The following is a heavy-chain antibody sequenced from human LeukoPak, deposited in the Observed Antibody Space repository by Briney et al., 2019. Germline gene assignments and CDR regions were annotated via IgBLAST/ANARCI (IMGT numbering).Heavy chain of an antibody. CDR1: GFTFSNYI. J-gene: IGHJ4*02. CDR2: IGPTGGDI. V-gene: IGHV3-23*01. CDR3: ARDPNWGSGY. Sequence: PGGSLRLSCAASGFTFSNYIMIWVRQAPGKGLEWVSIIGPTGGDIHYADSVKGRFSISRDNSNNTLFLQMNSLRVDDTAVYYCARDPNWGSGYWGQGTLVTVSS. D-gene: IGHD7-27*01.